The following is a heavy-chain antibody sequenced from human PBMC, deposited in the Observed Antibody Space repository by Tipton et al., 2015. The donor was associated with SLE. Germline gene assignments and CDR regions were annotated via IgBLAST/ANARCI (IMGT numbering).Heavy chain of an antibody. D-gene: IGHD4/OR15-4a*01. V-gene: IGHV4-34*01. CDR2: TTHSGKT. CDR3: TRGGRGDGANPFDP. CDR1: RGSFSGYY. Sequence: LRLSCAVYRGSFSGYYWSWIRRPPGKGLEWIGETTHSGKTNYNPSLKSRVTISADTSKNQSSLKLTSVTVADTAVYYCTRGGRGDGANPFDPWGQGTLVTVSS. J-gene: IGHJ5*02.